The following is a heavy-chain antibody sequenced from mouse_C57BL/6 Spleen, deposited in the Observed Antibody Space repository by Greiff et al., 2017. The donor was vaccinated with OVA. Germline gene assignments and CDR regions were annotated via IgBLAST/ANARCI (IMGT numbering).Heavy chain of an antibody. CDR2: IDPETGGT. J-gene: IGHJ4*01. CDR3: TRPYGNYLYAMDY. CDR1: GYTFTDYD. V-gene: IGHV1-15*01. Sequence: QVQLQQSGAELVRPGASVTLSCKASGYTFTDYDMHWVKQTPVHGLEWIGAIDPETGGTAYNQKFKGKAILTADKSSSTAYMELRSLTSEDSAVYYCTRPYGNYLYAMDYWGQGTSVTVSS. D-gene: IGHD2-1*01.